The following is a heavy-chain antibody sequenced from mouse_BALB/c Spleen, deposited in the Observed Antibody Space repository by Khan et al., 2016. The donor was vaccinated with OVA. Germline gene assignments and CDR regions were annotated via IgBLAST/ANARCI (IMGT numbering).Heavy chain of an antibody. CDR3: AREGAYYRSDGWFSY. J-gene: IGHJ3*01. CDR1: GYTFTTYT. CDR2: INPSNGYT. V-gene: IGHV1-4*01. D-gene: IGHD2-14*01. Sequence: QVQLQQSGAELARPGASVKMSCKASGYTFTTYTMHWVKQRSGQGLEWIGYINPSNGYTNYNQKFKDKSTLTADKSSSTAYMKLSSLTSDYSAVYYCAREGAYYRSDGWFSYWGQGTLVTVSA.